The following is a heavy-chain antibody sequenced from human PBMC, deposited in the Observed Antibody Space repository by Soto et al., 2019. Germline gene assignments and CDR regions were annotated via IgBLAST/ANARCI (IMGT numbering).Heavy chain of an antibody. CDR1: GFSFSDYY. J-gene: IGHJ4*02. Sequence: GGSLRLSCAASGFSFSDYYMTWIRQAPGQGLEWVSYISSRSGTIFYADSVKGRFTLSRDNSKNSMYLQMNSLRAEDTAVYYCARGGPPIDYWGQGTLVTVSS. V-gene: IGHV3-11*01. D-gene: IGHD3-10*01. CDR3: ARGGPPIDY. CDR2: ISSRSGTI.